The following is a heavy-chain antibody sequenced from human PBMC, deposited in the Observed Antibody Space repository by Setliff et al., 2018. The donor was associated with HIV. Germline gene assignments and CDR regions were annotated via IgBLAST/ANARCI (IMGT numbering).Heavy chain of an antibody. CDR3: ARHPSGWYGDYFFDY. V-gene: IGHV1-18*03. D-gene: IGHD4-17*01. CDR2: ISAYSGNT. Sequence: ASVKVSCKASGYTFTSYAISWVRQAPGQGLEWMGWISAYSGNTHYAQRLQDRVTMTTDTSTSTAYMDLRSLRSDDMAVYYCARHPSGWYGDYFFDYWGQGTLGTV. J-gene: IGHJ4*02. CDR1: GYTFTSYA.